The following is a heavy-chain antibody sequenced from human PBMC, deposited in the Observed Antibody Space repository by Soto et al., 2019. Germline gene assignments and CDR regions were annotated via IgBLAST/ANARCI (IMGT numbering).Heavy chain of an antibody. V-gene: IGHV4-34*01. J-gene: IGHJ3*02. CDR1: AGSFSHYY. D-gene: IGHD6-19*01. Sequence: ETLSLTCAVYAGSFSHYYWHWIRQSPGKGLEWIGNIKHSGSSNYNPALRRRRSISVDMSKNQFSSLLTSVTAADKAADYCWRGGSSDWQDALDIWGQGTMVTVSS. CDR3: WRGGSSDWQDALDI. CDR2: IKHSGSS.